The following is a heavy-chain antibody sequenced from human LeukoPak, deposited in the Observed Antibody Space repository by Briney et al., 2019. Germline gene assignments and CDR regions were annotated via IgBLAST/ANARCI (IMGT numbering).Heavy chain of an antibody. V-gene: IGHV1-2*02. D-gene: IGHD2-2*01. CDR1: GYTFTSYG. Sequence: GASVKVSCKASGYTFTSYGISWVRQAPGQGLEWMGWINPNSGGTNYAQKFQGRVTMTRDTSISTAYMELSRLRSDDTAVYYCARDGDIVVVPAAGIGYWGQGTLVTVSS. J-gene: IGHJ4*02. CDR3: ARDGDIVVVPAAGIGY. CDR2: INPNSGGT.